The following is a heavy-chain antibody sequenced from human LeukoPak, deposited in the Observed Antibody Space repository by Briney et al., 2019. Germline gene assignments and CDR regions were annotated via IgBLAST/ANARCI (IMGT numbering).Heavy chain of an antibody. D-gene: IGHD2-15*01. V-gene: IGHV3-74*01. Sequence: GGSLRLSCAASGFPFSNYWMHWVRQAPGKGLVWVSRINEDGWTTDYADSVKGRFAISRDNAKNTLYLQMNSLRAEDAAVYYRARDVAGMDGYWGQGTLVTVSS. CDR3: ARDVAGMDGY. CDR2: INEDGWTT. CDR1: GFPFSNYW. J-gene: IGHJ4*02.